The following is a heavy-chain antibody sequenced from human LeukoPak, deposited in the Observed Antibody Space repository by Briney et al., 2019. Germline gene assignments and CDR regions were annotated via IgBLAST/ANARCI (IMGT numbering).Heavy chain of an antibody. Sequence: PGGSLRLSCAASGFTFSSYAMSWVRQAPGKGLEWVSSISSSSSYIYYADSVKGRFTISRDNAKNSLYLQMNSLRAEDTAVYYCARDLTGTNYWGQGTLVTVSS. J-gene: IGHJ4*02. V-gene: IGHV3-21*01. CDR3: ARDLTGTNY. CDR2: ISSSSSYI. CDR1: GFTFSSYA. D-gene: IGHD1-7*01.